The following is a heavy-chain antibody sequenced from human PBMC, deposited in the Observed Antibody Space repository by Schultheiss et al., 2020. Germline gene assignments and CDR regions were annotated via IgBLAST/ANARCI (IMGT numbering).Heavy chain of an antibody. CDR2: IKQDGSDK. Sequence: GGSLRLSCAASGFTFSSYAMSWVRQAPGKGLEWVANIKQDGSDKFYVDSVKGRFTISRDNAKNSLYLQMNSLRAEDTAVYYCAKSLGSSGGLGMDVWGQGTTVTVSS. CDR3: AKSLGSSGGLGMDV. V-gene: IGHV3-7*01. D-gene: IGHD1-26*01. CDR1: GFTFSSYA. J-gene: IGHJ6*02.